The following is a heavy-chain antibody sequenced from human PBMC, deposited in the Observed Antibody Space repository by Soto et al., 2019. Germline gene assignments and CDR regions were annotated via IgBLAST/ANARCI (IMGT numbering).Heavy chain of an antibody. CDR1: GGSISSYY. Sequence: PSETLSLTCTVSGGSISSYYWSWIRQPPGKGLEWIGYIYYSGSTNYNPSLKSRVTISVDTSKNQFSLKLSSVTAADTAVYYCARHQNSRRSLHIAAFFDYWGQGTLVTVSS. D-gene: IGHD6-25*01. CDR3: ARHQNSRRSLHIAAFFDY. CDR2: IYYSGST. J-gene: IGHJ4*02. V-gene: IGHV4-59*08.